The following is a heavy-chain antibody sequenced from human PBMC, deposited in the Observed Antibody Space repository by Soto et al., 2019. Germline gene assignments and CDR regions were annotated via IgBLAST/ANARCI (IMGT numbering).Heavy chain of an antibody. CDR3: ARSGSGSYSFDY. Sequence: SETLSLTCAFYGGSFSGYYWSLIRQPPGKGLEWIGEINRSGSTNYNPSLKSRVTISVDTSKNQFSLKLSSVTAADTAVYYCARSGSGSYSFDYWGQGTLVTVSS. D-gene: IGHD3-10*01. J-gene: IGHJ4*02. V-gene: IGHV4-34*01. CDR2: INRSGST. CDR1: GGSFSGYY.